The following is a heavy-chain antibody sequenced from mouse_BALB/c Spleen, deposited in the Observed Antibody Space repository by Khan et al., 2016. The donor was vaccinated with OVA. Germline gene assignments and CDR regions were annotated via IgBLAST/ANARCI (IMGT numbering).Heavy chain of an antibody. CDR2: IWGDGST. Sequence: QIQLVQSGPGLVAPSQSLSITCTVSGFSLSSYGVIWVRQPPGKGLEWLGVIWGDGSTNYHSALISRLIISKDNSKSQVFLKLNSLQTDDTATYYCAKFTPDCYSMDYWGQGTSVTVSS. CDR3: AKFTPDCYSMDY. D-gene: IGHD2-12*01. V-gene: IGHV2-3*01. CDR1: GFSLSSYG. J-gene: IGHJ4*01.